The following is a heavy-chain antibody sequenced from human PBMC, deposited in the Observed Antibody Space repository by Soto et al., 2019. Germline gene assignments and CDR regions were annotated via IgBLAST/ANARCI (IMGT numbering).Heavy chain of an antibody. CDR3: ARGKQWLVRGVLDY. D-gene: IGHD6-19*01. CDR1: GGSFSGYY. V-gene: IGHV4-34*01. J-gene: IGHJ4*02. Sequence: QVQLQQWGAGLLKPSETLSLTCAVYGGSFSGYYWSWIRQPPGKGLEWIGEINHSGGTNYNPSLKSRVTISVDTSKNQFSLKLSSVTAADTAVYYCARGKQWLVRGVLDYWGQGTLVTVSS. CDR2: INHSGGT.